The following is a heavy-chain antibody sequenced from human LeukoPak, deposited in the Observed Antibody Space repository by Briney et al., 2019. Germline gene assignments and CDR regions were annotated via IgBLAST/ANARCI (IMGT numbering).Heavy chain of an antibody. CDR2: IRSKAYGGTT. Sequence: PGRSLRLSCTASGFTFGDYAMSWARQAPGKGLEWVGFIRSKAYGGTTEYAASVKGRFTISRDDSKSIAYLQMNSLKTEDTAVYYCTRVRYSSGWYFDYWGQGTLVTVSS. V-gene: IGHV3-49*04. CDR3: TRVRYSSGWYFDY. J-gene: IGHJ4*02. CDR1: GFTFGDYA. D-gene: IGHD6-19*01.